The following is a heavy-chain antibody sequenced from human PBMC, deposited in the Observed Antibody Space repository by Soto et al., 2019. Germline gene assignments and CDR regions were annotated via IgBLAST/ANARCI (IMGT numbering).Heavy chain of an antibody. J-gene: IGHJ4*02. CDR1: GGSISSSNW. CDR3: AKCITALGPIDY. CDR2: IHHSGST. Sequence: SETLSLTCAVSGGSISSSNWWSWVRQPPGKGLEWIGEIHHSGSTNYNLSLKSRVTISVDKSKNQFSLKLSSVTAADTAVYYCAKCITALGPIDYWGQGTLVTVSS. V-gene: IGHV4-4*02. D-gene: IGHD6-6*01.